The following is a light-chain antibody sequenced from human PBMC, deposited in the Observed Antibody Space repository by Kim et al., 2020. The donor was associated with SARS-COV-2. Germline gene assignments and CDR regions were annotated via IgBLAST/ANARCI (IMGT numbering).Light chain of an antibody. J-gene: IGLJ2*01. CDR1: SSYIGGYNL. Sequence: GQQRTIYCVGTSSYIGGYNLDSWYQLYQGKTPRLMLYDVSNRPSGVSSRYAGSKTGNTAFMTISGLQAEDEANYYCNSYRHSDIMLFGGETQLNV. V-gene: IGLV2-14*03. CDR2: DVS. CDR3: NSYRHSDIML.